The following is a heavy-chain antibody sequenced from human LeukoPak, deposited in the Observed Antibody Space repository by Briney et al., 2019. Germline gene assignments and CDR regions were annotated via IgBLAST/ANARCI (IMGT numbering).Heavy chain of an antibody. D-gene: IGHD5-24*01. J-gene: IGHJ5*02. CDR3: ARDQYGYSTNWFDP. V-gene: IGHV4-4*07. Sequence: SETLSLTCTVSGGSISSYYGSWIRQPAGKGLEWIGRIYTSGSTNYNPSLKSRVTMSVDTSKNQFSLKLSSVTAADTAVYYCARDQYGYSTNWFDPWGQGTLVTVSS. CDR2: IYTSGST. CDR1: GGSISSYY.